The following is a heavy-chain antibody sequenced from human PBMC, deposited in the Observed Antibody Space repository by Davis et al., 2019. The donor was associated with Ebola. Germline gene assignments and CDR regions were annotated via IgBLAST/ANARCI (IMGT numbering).Heavy chain of an antibody. CDR3: ARLVSCSSTSCFVYYYYGMDV. Sequence: GESLKISCEASGFTFSSYWMSWVRQAPGKGLEWVANIKQDGSETYYVDSVKGRFTISRDNAKNSLYLQMNSLRAEDTAVYYCARLVSCSSTSCFVYYYYGMDVWGQGTTVTVSS. J-gene: IGHJ6*02. D-gene: IGHD2-2*01. V-gene: IGHV3-7*01. CDR1: GFTFSSYW. CDR2: IKQDGSET.